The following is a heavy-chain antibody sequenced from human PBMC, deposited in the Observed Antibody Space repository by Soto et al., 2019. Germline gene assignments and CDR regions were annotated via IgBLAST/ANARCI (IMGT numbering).Heavy chain of an antibody. J-gene: IGHJ1*01. Sequence: KPSETLSLTCAVSGYSISSGYYWGWIRQPPGKGLEWIGTIYHSGSTFHNPSLKSRVTISVDTSKNQFSLKLRSVTAADTAVYYCAVGYCSSTTCSREYFQHWRQRTLVTVSS. D-gene: IGHD2-2*01. CDR2: IYHSGST. CDR3: AVGYCSSTTCSREYFQH. V-gene: IGHV4-38-2*01. CDR1: GYSISSGYY.